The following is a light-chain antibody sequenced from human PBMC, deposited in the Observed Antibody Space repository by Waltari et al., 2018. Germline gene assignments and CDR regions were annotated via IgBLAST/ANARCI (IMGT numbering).Light chain of an antibody. V-gene: IGLV4-69*01. Sequence: QLVLPQSPSVSASLGASVTLTCTLRSGHSSHVIAWHQQQPGKGPRYLMKVNSYGSHSKGDEIPDRFSGSSSGPERYLTISSLQSDDEADYYCQTGGHGTWVFGGGTKLTVL. J-gene: IGLJ3*02. CDR2: VNSYGSH. CDR1: SGHSSHV. CDR3: QTGGHGTWV.